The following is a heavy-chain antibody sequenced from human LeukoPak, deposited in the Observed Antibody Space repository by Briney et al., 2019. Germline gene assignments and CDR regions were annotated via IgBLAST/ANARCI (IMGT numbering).Heavy chain of an antibody. Sequence: SETLSLTCIVSGGSITGSSYNWGWIRQPPGQGLEWIGEINHSGSTNYNPSLKSRVTISVDTSKNQFSLKLSSVTAADTAVYYCARHGLRTVAVRRGVDYWGQGTLVTVSS. CDR2: INHSGST. CDR3: ARHGLRTVAVRRGVDY. D-gene: IGHD2-15*01. V-gene: IGHV4-39*01. J-gene: IGHJ4*02. CDR1: GGSITGSSYN.